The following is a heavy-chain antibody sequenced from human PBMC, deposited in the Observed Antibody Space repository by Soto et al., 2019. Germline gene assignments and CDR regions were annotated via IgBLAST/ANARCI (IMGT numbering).Heavy chain of an antibody. Sequence: GGSLRLSCAASGCTFSSFNRNWVRQAPGKGLEWVSYISSSSSSIHYADSVKGRFTISRDNARNSLYLQMNSLRAEDTAVYYCARDIDGGGQGTLVTVSS. D-gene: IGHD2-15*01. CDR3: ARDIDG. CDR2: ISSSSSSI. CDR1: GCTFSSFN. V-gene: IGHV3-48*01. J-gene: IGHJ4*02.